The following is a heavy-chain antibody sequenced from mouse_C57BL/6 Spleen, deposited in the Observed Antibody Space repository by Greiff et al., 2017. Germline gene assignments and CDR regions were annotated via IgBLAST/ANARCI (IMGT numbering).Heavy chain of an antibody. J-gene: IGHJ1*03. CDR1: GYTFTDYN. CDR3: ARGRYHGYMDV. V-gene: IGHV1-18*01. D-gene: IGHD5-1-1*01. Sequence: VHVKQSGPELVKPGASVKIPCKASGYTFTDYNMDWVKQSHGKSLAWFGDFNPNNGGTIYNQKFKGKATVTIDKSSSTAYMELRSLTSEDAAVDYCARGRYHGYMDVGGTGTTVTVSS. CDR2: FNPNNGGT.